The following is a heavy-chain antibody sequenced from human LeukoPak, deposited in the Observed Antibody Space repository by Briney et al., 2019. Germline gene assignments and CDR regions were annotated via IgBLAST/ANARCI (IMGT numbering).Heavy chain of an antibody. D-gene: IGHD1-26*01. Sequence: SETLSLTCTVSGGSISSSSYYWGWIRQPPGTGLEWIGSIYYSGSTYYNPSLKSRVTISVDTSKNQFSLKLSSVTAADTAVYYCARQEVGAITHFDYWGQGTLVTVSS. J-gene: IGHJ4*02. CDR2: IYYSGST. CDR3: ARQEVGAITHFDY. V-gene: IGHV4-39*01. CDR1: GGSISSSSYY.